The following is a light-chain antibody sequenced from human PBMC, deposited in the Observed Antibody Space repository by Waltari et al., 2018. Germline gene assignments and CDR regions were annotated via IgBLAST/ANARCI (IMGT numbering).Light chain of an antibody. Sequence: SYELTQPPSVSVSPGQTARIPCSGDELPKKYDFWYRQKPGQAPEWLIYKDTERPSGIPERFYAASSGTTVTLTITGVQPEDEAYYYCQSADSTKTYWVFGGGTKLTVL. CDR2: KDT. V-gene: IGLV3-25*03. CDR3: QSADSTKTYWV. CDR1: ELPKKY. J-gene: IGLJ2*01.